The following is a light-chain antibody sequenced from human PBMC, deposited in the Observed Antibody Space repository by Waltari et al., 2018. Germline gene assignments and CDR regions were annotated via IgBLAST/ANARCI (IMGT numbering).Light chain of an antibody. CDR2: DVE. J-gene: IGLJ2*01. CDR1: TSDILSYDY. Sequence: HSALTQPASVSGSPGQSITISCTGTTSDILSYDYVAWYQQHPDKVPKLLIYDVESRPSGVSIRFSGSKSGNTASLTISGLQAEDEADYYCASYTSTPTLVVFGGGTKVTVL. CDR3: ASYTSTPTLVV. V-gene: IGLV2-14*03.